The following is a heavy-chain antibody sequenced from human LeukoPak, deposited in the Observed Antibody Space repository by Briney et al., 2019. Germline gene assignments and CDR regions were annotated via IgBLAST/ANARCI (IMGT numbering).Heavy chain of an antibody. CDR3: AKDPWGSRGYFDY. V-gene: IGHV3-23*01. Sequence: GGSLRLSCAASGFTFSRHAMIWVRQAPGKGLEWVSAISGSGADTYYADSVKGRFTTLRDNSKNTVYLRMNSLRAEDTAIYYCAKDPWGSRGYFDYWGQGTLVTVSS. CDR1: GFTFSRHA. J-gene: IGHJ4*02. D-gene: IGHD7-27*01. CDR2: ISGSGADT.